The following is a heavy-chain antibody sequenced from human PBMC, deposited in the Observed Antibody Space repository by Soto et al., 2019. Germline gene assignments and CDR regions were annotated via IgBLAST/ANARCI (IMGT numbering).Heavy chain of an antibody. J-gene: IGHJ3*02. V-gene: IGHV4-4*02. D-gene: IGHD7-27*01. CDR1: GGSITPDNW. CDR2: ISHSGTT. Sequence: QVQLQESGPGLVKPSETLSLTCAVSGGSITPDNWWNWARPPPGQGLEWIGEISHSGTTDYNPSLKSRVTISVDMSKNQLSLKLTSVTAADTAVYYCAKDHTGADAFDIWGQGIMVTVSS. CDR3: AKDHTGADAFDI.